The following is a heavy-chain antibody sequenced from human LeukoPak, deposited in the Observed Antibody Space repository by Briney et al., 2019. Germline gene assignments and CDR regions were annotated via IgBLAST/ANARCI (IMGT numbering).Heavy chain of an antibody. CDR1: GFTFSSYW. CDR2: IKEDGSEK. V-gene: IGHV3-7*02. J-gene: IGHJ4*02. D-gene: IGHD1-1*01. CDR3: VSTATFDY. Sequence: GGSLRLSCGASGFTFSSYWMSWVRQVPGKGLEWVAKIKEDGSEKYYVDSVEGRFTISRDNAKNSLYLQMNSLRAEDTAVYYCVSTATFDYWGQGSLVTVSS.